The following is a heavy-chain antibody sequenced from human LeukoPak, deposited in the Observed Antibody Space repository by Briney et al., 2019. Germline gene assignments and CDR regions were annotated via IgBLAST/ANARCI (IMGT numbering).Heavy chain of an antibody. CDR1: GYTFTSYG. D-gene: IGHD3-22*01. CDR2: ISAYNGNT. CDR3: ARVHRVDYYDSSGYPDY. J-gene: IGHJ4*02. Sequence: ASVKVSCKASGYTFTSYGISWVRQAPGQGLEWMGWISAYNGNTNYAQKLQGRVTMTTDTSTSTAYMELRSLRSDDTAVYYCARVHRVDYYDSSGYPDYWGQGTLVTVSS. V-gene: IGHV1-18*01.